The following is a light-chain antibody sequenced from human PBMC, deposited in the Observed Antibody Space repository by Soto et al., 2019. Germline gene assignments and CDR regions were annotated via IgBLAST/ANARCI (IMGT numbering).Light chain of an antibody. CDR2: WAS. V-gene: IGKV4-1*01. CDR3: QQFRSTPYT. CDR1: QSVFFSRDNKDF. Sequence: DIVMTQSPDSLAVSLGERATINCNSSQSVFFSRDNKDFLAWYQQRPGQPPNLLIYWASTRSSGVPDRFSGGGSATDFPLTISSLQPEDVAVSSCQQFRSTPYTFAQGTKLEIK. J-gene: IGKJ2*01.